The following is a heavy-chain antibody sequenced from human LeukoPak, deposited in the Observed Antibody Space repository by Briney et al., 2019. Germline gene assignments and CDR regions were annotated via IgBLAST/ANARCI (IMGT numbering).Heavy chain of an antibody. V-gene: IGHV3-23*01. CDR1: GLTFSSYA. Sequence: GGSLRLSCVASGLTFSSYAMSWVRQAPGRGLEWVSTISVSGGSTYYADSVKGRFTISRDNSKNTLYLQMNSLRAEDTAVYYCARGAPGIAAAGTGDYWGQGTLVTVSS. J-gene: IGHJ4*02. D-gene: IGHD6-13*01. CDR2: ISVSGGST. CDR3: ARGAPGIAAAGTGDY.